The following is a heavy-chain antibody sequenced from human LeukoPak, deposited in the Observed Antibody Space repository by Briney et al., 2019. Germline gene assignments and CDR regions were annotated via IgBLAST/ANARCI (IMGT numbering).Heavy chain of an antibody. CDR2: IYHSGST. Sequence: GSLRLSCEASGFTFSSYAMSWVRQAPGMGLEWIGEIYHSGSTNYNPSLKSRVTISVDKSKNQFSLKLSSVTAAGTAVYYCARVKYSTVYGMDVWGQGTTVTVSS. CDR3: ARVKYSTVYGMDV. D-gene: IGHD6-6*01. CDR1: GFTFSSYAM. J-gene: IGHJ6*02. V-gene: IGHV4-4*02.